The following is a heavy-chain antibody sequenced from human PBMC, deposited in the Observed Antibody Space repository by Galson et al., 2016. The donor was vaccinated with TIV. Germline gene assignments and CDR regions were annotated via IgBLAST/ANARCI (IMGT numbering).Heavy chain of an antibody. CDR1: GGSIITKSYY. D-gene: IGHD3-22*01. CDR2: VYDNGNA. CDR3: ASGMIPPGFL. J-gene: IGHJ4*02. Sequence: SETLSLTCIVSGGSIITKSYYWGWIRQPPGKGLEWIGIVYDNGNAYYNPSLKSRVTISVDTSKNQFSLKLTSVTAADTAVYYCASGMIPPGFLWGQGTPVTVSS. V-gene: IGHV4-39*07.